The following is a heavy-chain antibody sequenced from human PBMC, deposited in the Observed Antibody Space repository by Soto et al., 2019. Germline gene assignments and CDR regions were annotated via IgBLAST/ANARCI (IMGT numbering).Heavy chain of an antibody. CDR2: IRSKAHSYAT. V-gene: IGHV3-73*01. J-gene: IGHJ4*02. CDR1: GFTFSGSA. Sequence: EVQLLESGGGLVQPGGSLKLSCAASGFTFSGSAMHWVRQASGKGLEWVGRIRSKAHSYATAYAASVKGRFSISGDDSKNTAYLQMDSLKTEDTAVYYCTREGAPDFDYWGQGTLVTVSS. D-gene: IGHD1-26*01. CDR3: TREGAPDFDY.